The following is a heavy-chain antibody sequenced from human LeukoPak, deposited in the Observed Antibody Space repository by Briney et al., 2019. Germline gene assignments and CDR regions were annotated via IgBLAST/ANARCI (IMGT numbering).Heavy chain of an antibody. CDR3: ARDFSVVTAIRDYYYGMDV. V-gene: IGHV3-30*04. Sequence: PGGSLRLSCAASGFTFSSYAMHWVRQAPGKGLGWVAVISYDGSNKYYADSVKGRFTISRDNSKNTLYLQMNSLRAEDTAVYYCARDFSVVTAIRDYYYGMDVWGQGTTVTVSS. D-gene: IGHD2-21*02. CDR1: GFTFSSYA. J-gene: IGHJ6*02. CDR2: ISYDGSNK.